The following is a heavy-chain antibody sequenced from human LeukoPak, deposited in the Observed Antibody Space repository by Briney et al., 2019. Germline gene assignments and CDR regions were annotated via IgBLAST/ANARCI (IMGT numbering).Heavy chain of an antibody. D-gene: IGHD3-22*01. CDR3: AKDSDYYDSSGYYYQGAFDI. Sequence: GGSLRLSCAASGFTFSSYAMSWVRRAPGKGLEWVSAISGSGGSTYYADSVKGRFTISRDNSENTLYLQMNSLRAEDTAVYYCAKDSDYYDSSGYYYQGAFDIWGQGTMVTVSS. J-gene: IGHJ3*02. CDR1: GFTFSSYA. V-gene: IGHV3-23*01. CDR2: ISGSGGST.